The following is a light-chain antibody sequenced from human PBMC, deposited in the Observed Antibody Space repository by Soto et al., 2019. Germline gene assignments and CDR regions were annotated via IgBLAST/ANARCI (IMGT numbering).Light chain of an antibody. J-gene: IGKJ1*01. Sequence: DIQMTQSPSTLSASVGDRVTITCRASQSISSWLAWYQQKPGKAPKLLIYKASSLESGVPSRFSGSGSGTEFTLTISSLQPDDFAPYYCQQYNSLVTFGQGTKVVIK. CDR3: QQYNSLVT. V-gene: IGKV1-5*03. CDR2: KAS. CDR1: QSISSW.